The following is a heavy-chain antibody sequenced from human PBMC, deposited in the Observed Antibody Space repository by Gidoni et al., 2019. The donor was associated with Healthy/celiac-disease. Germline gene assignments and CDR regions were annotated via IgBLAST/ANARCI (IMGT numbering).Heavy chain of an antibody. V-gene: IGHV3-15*01. CDR2: IKSTTDGRTP. J-gene: IGHJ6*03. CDR1: GFTFSNAW. D-gene: IGHD2-2*01. Sequence: EVQLVASGGGLVRPGGSLRLSCDASGFTFSNAWVSWVRQAPGKGLEWVGRIKSTTDGRTPDYAAPVKGRFTISRDDSKNTLYLQMNSLKTDDTAVYYCTSPNCSSTSCYDDYYYMDVCGKGTTVTVSS. CDR3: TSPNCSSTSCYDDYYYMDV.